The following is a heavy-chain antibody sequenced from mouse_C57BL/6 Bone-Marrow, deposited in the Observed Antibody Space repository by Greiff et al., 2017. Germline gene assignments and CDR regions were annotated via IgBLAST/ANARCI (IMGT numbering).Heavy chain of an antibody. Sequence: EVQLQQSGPELVKPGASVKISCKASGYSFTDYNMNWVKQSHGKSLEWIGVINPNYGTTSYNQKFKGKDTLTVDQSSSTAYMQLNSLTDEDSAVYCCARTGYSKGFDYWGQGTTLTVSS. CDR2: INPNYGTT. CDR3: ARTGYSKGFDY. D-gene: IGHD2-5*01. J-gene: IGHJ2*01. V-gene: IGHV1-39*01. CDR1: GYSFTDYN.